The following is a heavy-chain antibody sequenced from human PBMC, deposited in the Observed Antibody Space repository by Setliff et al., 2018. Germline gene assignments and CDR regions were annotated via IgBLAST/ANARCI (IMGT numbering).Heavy chain of an antibody. CDR1: GGTFSSYA. J-gene: IGHJ5*02. Sequence: GASVKVSCKASGGTFSSYAISWVRQAPGQGLEWMGGIIPIFGTANYAQKFQGRVTITADESTSTAYMELSSLRSEDTAVYYCARVEAAAANWFDPWGQGTLVTVSS. CDR3: ARVEAAAANWFDP. D-gene: IGHD6-13*01. CDR2: IIPIFGTA. V-gene: IGHV1-69*13.